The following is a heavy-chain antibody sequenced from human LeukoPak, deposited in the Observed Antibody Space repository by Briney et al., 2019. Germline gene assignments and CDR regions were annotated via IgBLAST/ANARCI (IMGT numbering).Heavy chain of an antibody. CDR1: GGSISSYY. Sequence: SETLSLTCTVSGGSISSYYWSRIRQPPGKGLEWIGYIYYSGSTNYNPSLKSRVTISVDTSKNQFSLKLSSVTAADTAVYYCARGAAAAQYWGQGTLVTVSS. J-gene: IGHJ4*02. V-gene: IGHV4-59*01. CDR2: IYYSGST. D-gene: IGHD6-13*01. CDR3: ARGAAAAQY.